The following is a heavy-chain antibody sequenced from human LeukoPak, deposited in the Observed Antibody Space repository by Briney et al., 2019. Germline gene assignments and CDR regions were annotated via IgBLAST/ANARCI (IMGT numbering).Heavy chain of an antibody. CDR2: IKQDGSEK. CDR3: ARDPGSGWYGGDY. CDR1: GFTFSSYW. Sequence: GGSLRLSCAASGFTFSSYWMSWVRQAPGKGLEWVANIKQDGSEKYYVDSVKGRFTISRDNAKNSLYLQMNSLRAVDTAVYYCARDPGSGWYGGDYWGQGTLVTVSS. J-gene: IGHJ4*02. V-gene: IGHV3-7*03. D-gene: IGHD6-19*01.